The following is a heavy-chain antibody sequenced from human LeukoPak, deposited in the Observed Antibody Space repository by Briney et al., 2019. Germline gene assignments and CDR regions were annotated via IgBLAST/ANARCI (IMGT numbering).Heavy chain of an antibody. J-gene: IGHJ4*02. V-gene: IGHV3-48*04. CDR1: GFTFSSYS. CDR2: ISSSSSTI. CDR3: ARVIEVGYFDN. D-gene: IGHD2-15*01. Sequence: PGGSLRLSCAASGFTFSSYSMNWVRQAPGKGLEWVSYISSSSSTIYYADSVKGRFTISRDNAKNSLYLQMNSLRAEDTAVYYCARVIEVGYFDNWGQGTLVTVSS.